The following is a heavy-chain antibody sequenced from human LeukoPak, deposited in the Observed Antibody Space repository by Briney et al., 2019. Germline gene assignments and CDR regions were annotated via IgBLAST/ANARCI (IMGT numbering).Heavy chain of an antibody. D-gene: IGHD3/OR15-3a*01. V-gene: IGHV4-59*08. CDR3: ARQPRTGYFDY. CDR2: IYYSGST. J-gene: IGHJ4*02. CDR1: GGSISTYY. Sequence: PSETLSLTCTVSGGSISTYYWSWIRQPPGKGLEWIAYIYYSGSTNYNPSLKSRVTISVDTSKNQFSLKLNSVTAADTAVYFCARQPRTGYFDYWGQGTLVTVSS.